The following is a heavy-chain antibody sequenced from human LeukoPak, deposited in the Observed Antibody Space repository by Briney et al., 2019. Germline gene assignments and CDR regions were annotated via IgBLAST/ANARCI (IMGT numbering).Heavy chain of an antibody. J-gene: IGHJ5*02. CDR2: INPNSGGT. Sequence: ASVKVSCKASGYSFTGYYIHWVRQAPGQGLEWMGWINPNSGGTNYAQKFQGRVTMTRDTSISTAYMELSRLRSDDTAVYYCARGDIVVLPAGIPHNWFDPWGQGTLVTVSS. CDR1: GYSFTGYY. CDR3: ARGDIVVLPAGIPHNWFDP. V-gene: IGHV1-2*02. D-gene: IGHD2-2*02.